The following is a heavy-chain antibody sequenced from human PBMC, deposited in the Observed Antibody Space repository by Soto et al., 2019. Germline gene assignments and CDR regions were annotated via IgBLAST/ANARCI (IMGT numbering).Heavy chain of an antibody. V-gene: IGHV3-23*01. D-gene: IGHD5-12*01. CDR1: GFTFSSYA. CDR2: ISGSGGST. Sequence: GGSLRLSCAASGFTFSSYAMSWVRQAPGKGLEWVSAISGSGGSTYYADSVKGRFTISRDNSKNTLYLQMNSLRAEDTAVYYCAKSYSGYSGSYYYYYGMDVWGQGTTVTVSS. J-gene: IGHJ6*02. CDR3: AKSYSGYSGSYYYYYGMDV.